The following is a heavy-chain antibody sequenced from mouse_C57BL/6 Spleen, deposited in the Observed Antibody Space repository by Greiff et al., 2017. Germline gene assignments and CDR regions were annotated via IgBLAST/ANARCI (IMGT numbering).Heavy chain of an antibody. CDR1: GFSFSDYG. D-gene: IGHD2-4*01. Sequence: EVQGVESGGGLVKPGGSLKLSCAASGFSFSDYGMHWVRQAPETGLEWVAYISSGSSTIYYADTVKGRFTISRDNAKNTLFLQMTSLRSEDTAMYYCARRVYYDYDYAMDYWGQGTSGTVSS. CDR3: ARRVYYDYDYAMDY. CDR2: ISSGSSTI. V-gene: IGHV5-17*01. J-gene: IGHJ4*01.